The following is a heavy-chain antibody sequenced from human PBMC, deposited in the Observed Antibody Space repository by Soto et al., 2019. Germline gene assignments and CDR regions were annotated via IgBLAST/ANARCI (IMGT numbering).Heavy chain of an antibody. CDR2: IYHTGRT. V-gene: IGHV4-4*02. CDR3: ASRAYSGYDAKEFDS. J-gene: IGHJ4*02. CDR1: RDSISANNW. D-gene: IGHD5-12*01. Sequence: QVRLQESGPGLVKPSGTLSLTCTVSRDSISANNWWTWVRQPPGMGLEWIGEIYHTGRTNYNPSLKSRVTISLDKSRNQFSLNLSSVTAAYTAVYYCASRAYSGYDAKEFDSWGQGTLVTVSS.